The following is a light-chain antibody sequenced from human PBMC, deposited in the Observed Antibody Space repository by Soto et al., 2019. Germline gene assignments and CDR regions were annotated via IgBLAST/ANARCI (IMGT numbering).Light chain of an antibody. CDR2: KVS. CDR1: SSDVGAYDY. V-gene: IGLV2-14*01. Sequence: QSALTQAASVSGSPGQSITISCTGTSSDVGAYDYVTWYQQHPGKAPKVMIYKVSNRPSGVSNRFSGSKSGNTASLTISGLQAEDEADYYCSSYTTGSLVVFSGGTKLTVL. J-gene: IGLJ2*01. CDR3: SSYTTGSLVV.